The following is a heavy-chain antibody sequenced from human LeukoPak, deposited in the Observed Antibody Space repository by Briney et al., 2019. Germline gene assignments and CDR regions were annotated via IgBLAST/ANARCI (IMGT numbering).Heavy chain of an antibody. J-gene: IGHJ4*02. CDR1: GYNFASYW. D-gene: IGHD3-9*01. Sequence: GESLKISCKGSGYNFASYWIGWVRQMPGKGLEWMGIIYPGDSDTRYRPSFQGQVTISADKSISTAYLQWSSLTASDTAMYYCARNYDILTGYYMGDFDYWGQGTLVTVSS. CDR2: IYPGDSDT. CDR3: ARNYDILTGYYMGDFDY. V-gene: IGHV5-51*01.